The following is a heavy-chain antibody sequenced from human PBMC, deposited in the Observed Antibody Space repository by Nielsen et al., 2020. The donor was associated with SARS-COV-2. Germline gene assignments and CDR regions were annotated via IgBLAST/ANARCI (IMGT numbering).Heavy chain of an antibody. J-gene: IGHJ4*02. CDR2: IYYSGST. CDR1: GGSISSSSYY. D-gene: IGHD1-14*01. Sequence: LETLSLTCTVSGGSISSSSYYWGWIRQPPGKGLEWIGSIYYSGSTYYNPSLKSRVTISVDTSKNQFSLKLSSVTAADTAVYYCARHGSTGYYFGYWGQGTLVTVSS. CDR3: ARHGSTGYYFGY. V-gene: IGHV4-39*01.